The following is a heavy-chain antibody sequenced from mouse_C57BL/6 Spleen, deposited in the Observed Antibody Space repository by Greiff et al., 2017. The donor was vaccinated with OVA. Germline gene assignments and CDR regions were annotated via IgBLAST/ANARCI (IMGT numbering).Heavy chain of an antibody. J-gene: IGHJ2*01. CDR3: ARQRVDY. CDR2: INPGSGST. Sequence: QVQLQQPGAELVKPGASVKLSCKASGYTFTSYWITWVKQRPGQGLEWIGDINPGSGSTNYNEKFKSKATLTVDTSSSTSYMQISSLTSEDAAVYYGARQRVDYGGQGTTLTVSA. CDR1: GYTFTSYW. V-gene: IGHV1-55*01.